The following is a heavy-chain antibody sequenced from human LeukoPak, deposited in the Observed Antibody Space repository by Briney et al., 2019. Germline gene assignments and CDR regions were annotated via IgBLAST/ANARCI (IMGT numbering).Heavy chain of an antibody. CDR1: GDSHSSGRSY. Sequence: SETLSLACSVSGDSHSSGRSYWAWIRQPPGKGLEWIGTIYYNGRTYYNPSLQSRVSISIDTSKGLFSMNLTSVTAADTAFYFCARHKGGGAHSFDHWSQGALVTVSS. J-gene: IGHJ4*02. CDR3: ARHKGGGAHSFDH. CDR2: IYYNGRT. V-gene: IGHV4-39*01. D-gene: IGHD2-15*01.